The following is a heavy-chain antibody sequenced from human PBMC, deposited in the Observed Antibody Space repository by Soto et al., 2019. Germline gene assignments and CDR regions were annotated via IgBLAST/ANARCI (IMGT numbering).Heavy chain of an antibody. V-gene: IGHV3-66*01. CDR2: IYSGGST. J-gene: IGHJ3*02. D-gene: IGHD3-22*01. CDR1: GFTVSSNY. CDR3: ARDRGQYYYDSSGYSDAFDI. Sequence: GGSLRLSCAASGFTVSSNYMSWVRQAPGKGLEWVSVIYSGGSTYYADSVKGRFTISRDNSKNTLYLQMNSLRAEDTAVYYCARDRGQYYYDSSGYSDAFDIWGQGTMVTVSS.